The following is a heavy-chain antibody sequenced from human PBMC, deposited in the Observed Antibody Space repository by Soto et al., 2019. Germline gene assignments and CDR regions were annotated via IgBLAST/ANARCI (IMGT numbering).Heavy chain of an antibody. J-gene: IGHJ6*02. Sequence: GESLKISCKSSGYSLATYWITWVRQMPGKGLEWMGRIDPSDSYINYSPSFQGRITISADKSLNTAYLQWSSLEASDTAMYYCARLGDCSGGSCFSRYYYHGMDVWGQGTTVTVSS. CDR1: GYSLATYW. CDR2: IDPSDSYI. V-gene: IGHV5-10-1*01. CDR3: ARLGDCSGGSCFSRYYYHGMDV. D-gene: IGHD2-15*01.